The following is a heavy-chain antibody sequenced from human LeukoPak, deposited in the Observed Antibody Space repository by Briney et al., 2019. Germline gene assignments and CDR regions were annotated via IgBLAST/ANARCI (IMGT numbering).Heavy chain of an antibody. J-gene: IGHJ4*02. CDR2: ISSNGGST. Sequence: GGSLGLSCSASGFTFSSYDMHWVRQAPGKGLEYVSAISSNGGSTYYADSVKGRFTISRDSSKNTLYLQMSSLRAEDTAVYYCVKDLRSGWSIEYWGQGTLVTVS. CDR3: VKDLRSGWSIEY. CDR1: GFTFSSYD. D-gene: IGHD6-19*01. V-gene: IGHV3-64D*09.